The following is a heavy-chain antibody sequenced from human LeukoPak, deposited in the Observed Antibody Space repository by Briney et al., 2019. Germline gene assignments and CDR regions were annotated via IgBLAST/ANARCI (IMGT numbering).Heavy chain of an antibody. Sequence: GASVKVSCKASGYTFTGYYMHWVRQAPGQGLEWMGWISAYNGNTNYAQKLQGRVTMTTDTSTSTAYMELSSLRSEDTAVYYCATVRYFDWLLYYFDYWGQGTLVTVSS. V-gene: IGHV1-18*04. CDR1: GYTFTGYY. CDR3: ATVRYFDWLLYYFDY. CDR2: ISAYNGNT. J-gene: IGHJ4*02. D-gene: IGHD3-9*01.